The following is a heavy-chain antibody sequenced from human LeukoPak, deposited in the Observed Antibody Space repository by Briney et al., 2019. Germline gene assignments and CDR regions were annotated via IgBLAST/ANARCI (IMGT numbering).Heavy chain of an antibody. CDR2: INSDGSST. Sequence: ETLSLTCAVSGGSISSSNWWSWVRQAPGKGLVWVSRINSDGSSTNYADSVKGRFTISRDNAKDTLYLLMNSLRVEDTAVYYCASSSGGFNWFDPWGQGTLVTVSS. CDR1: GGSISSSNW. J-gene: IGHJ5*02. D-gene: IGHD6-19*01. CDR3: ASSSGGFNWFDP. V-gene: IGHV3-74*01.